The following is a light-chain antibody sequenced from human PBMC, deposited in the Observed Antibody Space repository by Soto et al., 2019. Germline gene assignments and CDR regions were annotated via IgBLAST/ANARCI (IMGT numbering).Light chain of an antibody. V-gene: IGKV3-15*01. CDR2: GAS. CDR3: QQYNNFWT. Sequence: EIVMTQSPATLSVSPGETATLSCRASQSVSSNLAWYQQKPGQAPRLLIYGASTRATDIPARFSGSGSGTEFTRTISSLQSEEFAVYYWQQYNNFWTFGQGTKVEIK. CDR1: QSVSSN. J-gene: IGKJ1*01.